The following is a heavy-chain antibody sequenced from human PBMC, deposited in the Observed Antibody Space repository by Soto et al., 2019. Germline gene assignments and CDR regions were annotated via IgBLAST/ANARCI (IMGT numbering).Heavy chain of an antibody. CDR3: ARGDRGGSGSPASYYSSGLDV. CDR1: GFTFSSYA. J-gene: IGHJ6*02. D-gene: IGHD3-10*01. Sequence: DVQLLESGGHLVQPGGSLRLSCAASGFTFSSYAMSWVRQAPGKGLEWVSSVSAGGDMTYYSDSVKGRFTISRDNSNIALFLQMNSLRIEDTALYYCARGDRGGSGSPASYYSSGLDVWGQGTTVTVS. V-gene: IGHV3-23*01. CDR2: VSAGGDMT.